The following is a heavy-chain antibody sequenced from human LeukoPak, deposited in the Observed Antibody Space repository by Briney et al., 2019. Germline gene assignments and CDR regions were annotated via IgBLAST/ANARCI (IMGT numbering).Heavy chain of an antibody. Sequence: SETLSLTCAVSGGSISSGGYSWSWIRQPPGKGLEWIGYIYHSGSTYYNPSLKSRVTISVDRPKNQFSLKLSSVTAADTAVYYCARGGSSSVFSWFDPWGQGTLVTVSS. D-gene: IGHD6-6*01. CDR3: ARGGSSSVFSWFDP. CDR2: IYHSGST. J-gene: IGHJ5*02. CDR1: GGSISSGGYS. V-gene: IGHV4-30-2*01.